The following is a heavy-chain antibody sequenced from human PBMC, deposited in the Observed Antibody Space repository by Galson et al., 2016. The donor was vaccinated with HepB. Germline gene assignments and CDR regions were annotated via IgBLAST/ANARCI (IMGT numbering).Heavy chain of an antibody. CDR1: GFNIRDYS. V-gene: IGHV3-21*01. Sequence: SLRLSCAASGFNIRDYSMNWLRQAPGKGLEWVSHIEGDANHIHYRHSLKGRFTISRDIAKNSLSLEVNSLRAEDTAVYYCARGSIAALGPLPQNPYYYLGMDVWGQGTTVTVSS. CDR2: IEGDANHI. CDR3: ARGSIAALGPLPQNPYYYLGMDV. D-gene: IGHD6-6*01. J-gene: IGHJ6*02.